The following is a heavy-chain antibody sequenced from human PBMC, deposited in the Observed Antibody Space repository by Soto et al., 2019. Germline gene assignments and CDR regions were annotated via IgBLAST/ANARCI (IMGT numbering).Heavy chain of an antibody. CDR3: ARGPQGYSYGNY. D-gene: IGHD5-18*01. CDR2: INPDGSAT. Sequence: GGSLRLSCAASGFTFSSYWMHWVRQAPGKGLVWVSRINPDGSATSCADSVKGRFTISRDNAKNTLCLQMNSLRAEDTAVYYCARGPQGYSYGNYWGQGTLVTVSS. V-gene: IGHV3-74*01. J-gene: IGHJ4*02. CDR1: GFTFSSYW.